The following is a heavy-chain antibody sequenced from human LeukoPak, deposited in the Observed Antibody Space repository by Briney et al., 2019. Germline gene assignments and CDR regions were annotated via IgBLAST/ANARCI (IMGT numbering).Heavy chain of an antibody. D-gene: IGHD2/OR15-2a*01. CDR3: ARDLDFYATDY. V-gene: IGHV3-7*01. Sequence: PGGSLRLSCTASGFSLSGSWMSWVRQAPGQGLERVANIGKDGSWIHYADSVKGRFTISRDNAKNSLSLQMNSLRADDTAIYYCARDLDFYATDYWGQGTLVTVSS. CDR1: GFSLSGSW. CDR2: IGKDGSWI. J-gene: IGHJ4*02.